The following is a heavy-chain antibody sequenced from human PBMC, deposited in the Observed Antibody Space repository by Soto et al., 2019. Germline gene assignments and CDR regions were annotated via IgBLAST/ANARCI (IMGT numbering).Heavy chain of an antibody. CDR1: GFTFRNAW. V-gene: IGHV3-15*01. CDR2: IKSKADGGTT. Sequence: EVQLVESGGGLVKPGGSLRLSCAASGFTFRNAWMSWVRQAPGRGLEWVGRIKSKADGGTTDYAAPVQGRFSISRDDSTNTLYLQMNSLKTEDTAVYYCLLNYYDTSGSYPYYFDYWGQGTLVTVSS. CDR3: LLNYYDTSGSYPYYFDY. D-gene: IGHD3-22*01. J-gene: IGHJ4*02.